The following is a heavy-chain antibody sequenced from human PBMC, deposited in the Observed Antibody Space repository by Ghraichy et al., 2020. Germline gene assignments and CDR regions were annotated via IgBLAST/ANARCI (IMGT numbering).Heavy chain of an antibody. D-gene: IGHD4-23*01. Sequence: GGSLRLSCVGSGFGFSGYSMNWVRQSPGKGLEWVSYITSSSRTISYADSVKGRFTISRDNAQNSLYLQMNSLRDEDTAVYYCARGSRVVRFYYYDGMDVWGQGTTVTVSS. V-gene: IGHV3-48*02. CDR2: ITSSSRTI. J-gene: IGHJ6*02. CDR3: ARGSRVVRFYYYDGMDV. CDR1: GFGFSGYS.